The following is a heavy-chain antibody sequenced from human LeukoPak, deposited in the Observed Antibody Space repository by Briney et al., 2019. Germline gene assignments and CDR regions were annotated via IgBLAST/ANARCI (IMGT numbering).Heavy chain of an antibody. CDR2: IRSKAYGGTT. V-gene: IGHV3-49*04. Sequence: GGSLRLSCTASGFIFGDYAMSWVRQAPGKGLEWVGFIRSKAYGGTTEYAASVKGRFTISRDDSKSIAYLQMNSLKTEDTAVSYCTGAFVSVAGTFVDYWGQGTLVTVSS. CDR1: GFIFGDYA. D-gene: IGHD6-19*01. J-gene: IGHJ4*02. CDR3: TGAFVSVAGTFVDY.